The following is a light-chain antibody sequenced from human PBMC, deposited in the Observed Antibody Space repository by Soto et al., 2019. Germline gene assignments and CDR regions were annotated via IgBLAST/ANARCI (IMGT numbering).Light chain of an antibody. CDR3: SSYAGSYTFDSV. J-gene: IGLJ1*01. CDR1: SSDVGGYNY. CDR2: DVS. V-gene: IGLV2-11*01. Sequence: QSVLTQPRSVSGSPGQSVTISCTGTSSDVGGYNYVSWYQQHPGKAPKLMIYDVSKRPSGVPDRFSGSKSGNTASLTISGLQAEDEADYYCSSYAGSYTFDSVFGIGTKVTVL.